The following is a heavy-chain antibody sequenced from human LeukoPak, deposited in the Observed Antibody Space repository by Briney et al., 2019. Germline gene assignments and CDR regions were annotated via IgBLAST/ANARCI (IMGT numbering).Heavy chain of an antibody. D-gene: IGHD6-13*01. CDR2: IYYSGST. CDR1: GGSISSSSYY. CDR3: ARPGYSSSWYENLMGV. V-gene: IGHV4-39*01. J-gene: IGHJ6*03. Sequence: SETLSLTCTVSGGSISSSSYYWGWIRQPPGKGLEWIGSIYYSGSTYYNPSLKSRVTISVDTSKNQFSLKLSSVTAADTAVYYCARPGYSSSWYENLMGVLGKGTTVTVSS.